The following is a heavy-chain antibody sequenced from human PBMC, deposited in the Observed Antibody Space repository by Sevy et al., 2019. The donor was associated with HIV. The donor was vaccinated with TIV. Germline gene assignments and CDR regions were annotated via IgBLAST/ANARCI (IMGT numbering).Heavy chain of an antibody. D-gene: IGHD2-2*01. J-gene: IGHJ4*02. CDR2: ISAYSGDT. V-gene: IGHV1-18*01. CDR3: ARDKPQGVVIIPGSMWGGVDY. CDR1: GYTFKTYG. Sequence: ASVKVSCKTFGYTFKTYGISWVRQAPAQGLEWMGWISAYSGDTNFAQKFQGRVTMTTDTSTSTAYMELSSLRSDDTAVYFCARDKPQGVVIIPGSMWGGVDYWGQGTVVTVSS.